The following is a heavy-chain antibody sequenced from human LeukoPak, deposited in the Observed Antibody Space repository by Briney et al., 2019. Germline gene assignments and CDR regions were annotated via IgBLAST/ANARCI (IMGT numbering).Heavy chain of an antibody. CDR2: IKYDGSET. CDR3: ARDSTLSNY. CDR1: GLTFSSYW. Sequence: PGGSLGLSCAASGLTFSSYWMTWVCQAPGKGLEWVATIKYDGSETYYVDSVRGRFSISRDNAKNSLYLQMNSLRAEDTAVYYCARDSTLSNYWGQGTLVTVSS. V-gene: IGHV3-7*04. J-gene: IGHJ4*02. D-gene: IGHD3-16*01.